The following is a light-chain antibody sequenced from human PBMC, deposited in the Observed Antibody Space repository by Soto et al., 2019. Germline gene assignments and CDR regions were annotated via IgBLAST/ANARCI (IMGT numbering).Light chain of an antibody. J-gene: IGLJ2*01. V-gene: IGLV2-14*01. CDR2: DVS. Sequence: QSVLTQPASVSGSPGQSITFSCTGTISDVGGYGSVSWYQQYTGKAPKLIIYDVSNRPSGVSNRFSGSKSGNTASLIISGLQAEDEADYYCSSYSSTTTRVVFGGGTQLTVL. CDR3: SSYSSTTTRVV. CDR1: ISDVGGYGS.